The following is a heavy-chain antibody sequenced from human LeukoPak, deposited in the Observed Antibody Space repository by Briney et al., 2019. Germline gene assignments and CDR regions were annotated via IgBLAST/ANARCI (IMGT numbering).Heavy chain of an antibody. Sequence: PGRSLRLSCAASGFTFSSYAMHWVRQAPGKGLEWVAVISYDGSNKYYADSVKGRFTISRDNSKNTLYLQMNSLRAEDTAVYYCARDSRSYWGQGTLVTVSS. CDR3: ARDSRSY. V-gene: IGHV3-30-3*01. J-gene: IGHJ4*02. CDR1: GFTFSSYA. CDR2: ISYDGSNK.